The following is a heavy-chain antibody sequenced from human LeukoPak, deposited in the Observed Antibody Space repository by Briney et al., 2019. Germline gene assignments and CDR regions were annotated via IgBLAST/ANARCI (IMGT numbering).Heavy chain of an antibody. CDR2: ISGSGFST. CDR3: AKDSKQQLPRYYFDY. D-gene: IGHD6-13*01. Sequence: PGGSLRLSCAASGFTFSSHAMSWVRQAPGKGLEWVSTISGSGFSTYYADSVKGRFTISRDNSKNTLYLQMNSLRAEDTAVYYCAKDSKQQLPRYYFDYWGQGTLVTVSS. V-gene: IGHV3-23*01. J-gene: IGHJ4*02. CDR1: GFTFSSHA.